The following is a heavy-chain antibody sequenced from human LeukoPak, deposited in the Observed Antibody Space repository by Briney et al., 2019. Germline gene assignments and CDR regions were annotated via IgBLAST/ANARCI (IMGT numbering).Heavy chain of an antibody. J-gene: IGHJ4*01. Sequence: GGSLRLSCSASGFTFNKYWMSWIRQLPGQGLEGVANVDQDGTQKYYVDSVKGRVTNSRDNARNLLYLQMNSLRAEDTAVYYCVRDVSSGWAFDYWGHGTLVTVSS. CDR2: VDQDGTQK. V-gene: IGHV3-7*01. CDR1: GFTFNKYW. D-gene: IGHD6-19*01. CDR3: VRDVSSGWAFDY.